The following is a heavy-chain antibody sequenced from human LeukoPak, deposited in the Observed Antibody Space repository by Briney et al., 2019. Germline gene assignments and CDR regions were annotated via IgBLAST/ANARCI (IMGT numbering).Heavy chain of an antibody. CDR3: ARVAHDSSGYTIDY. D-gene: IGHD3-22*01. CDR1: GGSISSGDYY. Sequence: PPETLSVTCTLPGGSISSGDYYWSWIRQHPGKGLEWIGYIYYIGSTYYNPSLKSRVTISVDTSKNQFSLKLSSVTAADTAVFYCARVAHDSSGYTIDYWGQGTLVTVSS. CDR2: IYYIGST. J-gene: IGHJ4*02. V-gene: IGHV4-31*03.